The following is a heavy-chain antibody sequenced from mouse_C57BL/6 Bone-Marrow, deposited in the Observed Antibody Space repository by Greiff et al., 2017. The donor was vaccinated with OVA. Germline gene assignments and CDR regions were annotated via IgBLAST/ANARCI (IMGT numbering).Heavy chain of an antibody. CDR1: GYTFTSYW. V-gene: IGHV1-64*01. Sequence: QVQLQQPGAELVKPGASVKLSCKASGYTFTSYWMHWVKQRPGQGLEWIGMIHPNRGSTNYNEKFKSTATLTVDKSSSTAYMQLSSLTSEDTAVYYCARSGSSYHYYAMDYWGQGTSVTVSS. CDR3: ARSGSSYHYYAMDY. J-gene: IGHJ4*01. D-gene: IGHD1-1*01. CDR2: IHPNRGST.